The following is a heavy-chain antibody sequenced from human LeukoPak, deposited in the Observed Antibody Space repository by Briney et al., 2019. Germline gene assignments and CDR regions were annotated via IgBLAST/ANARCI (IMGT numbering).Heavy chain of an antibody. CDR1: GYTFTDYY. Sequence: ASVKVSCKASGYTFTDYYMHWVRQAPGQGLEWMGWINPNSGGTNYAQKFQGRATMTRDTSISTAYMELSRLRSDDTAVYYCARDPDYGPSNWFDPWGQGTLVTVPS. D-gene: IGHD4-17*01. CDR2: INPNSGGT. CDR3: ARDPDYGPSNWFDP. J-gene: IGHJ5*02. V-gene: IGHV1-2*02.